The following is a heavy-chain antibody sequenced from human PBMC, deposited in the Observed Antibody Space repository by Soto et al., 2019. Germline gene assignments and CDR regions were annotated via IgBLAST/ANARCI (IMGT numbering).Heavy chain of an antibody. CDR3: ARRDSGYADYMDV. CDR2: IYYSGST. D-gene: IGHD5-12*01. V-gene: IGHV4-31*03. CDR1: GGSISSGGYY. Sequence: PSETLSLTCTVSGGSISSGGYYWSWIRQHPGKGLEWIGYIYYSGSTYYNPSLKSRVTISVDTSKNQFSLKLSSVTAADTAVYYCARRDSGYADYMDVWGKGTTVNVSS. J-gene: IGHJ6*03.